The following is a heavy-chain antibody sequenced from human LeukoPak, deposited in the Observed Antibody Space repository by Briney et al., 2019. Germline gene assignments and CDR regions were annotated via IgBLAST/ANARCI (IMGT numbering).Heavy chain of an antibody. Sequence: SETLSLTCTVSGGSISSSSYYWGWIRQPPGKGLEWIGSIYYSGSTYYNPSLKSRVTISVDTSKNQFSLKLSSGTAADTAVYYCARVTYYDFWSGYSANFDYWGQGTLVTVSS. CDR3: ARVTYYDFWSGYSANFDY. V-gene: IGHV4-39*01. CDR2: IYYSGST. D-gene: IGHD3-3*01. CDR1: GGSISSSSYY. J-gene: IGHJ4*02.